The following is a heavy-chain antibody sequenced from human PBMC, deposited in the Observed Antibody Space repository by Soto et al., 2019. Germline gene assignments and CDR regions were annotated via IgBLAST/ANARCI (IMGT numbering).Heavy chain of an antibody. CDR1: GYSLTSYG. CDR2: IYPGDSDT. Sequence: GESLKISCKGSGYSLTSYGIGWVRQMPGKGLEWMGIIYPGDSDTRYSPSFQGQVTISADKSISTAYLQWSSLKASDTAMYYCARHHMIVAPDAFDIWGQGTMVTVSS. D-gene: IGHD3-22*01. J-gene: IGHJ3*02. CDR3: ARHHMIVAPDAFDI. V-gene: IGHV5-51*01.